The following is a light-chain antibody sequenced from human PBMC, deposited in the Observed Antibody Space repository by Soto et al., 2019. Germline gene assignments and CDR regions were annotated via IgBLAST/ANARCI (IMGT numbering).Light chain of an antibody. Sequence: DIQMTQSPPTLSASVGDRVTITCRSSQSISSWLAWYQQKPGKAPKLLIYNASSLESGVPSRFSDSGSGTEFTLTISSLQPDDFATYYCQKYNSYSWKFGQGTKVDIK. CDR3: QKYNSYSWK. V-gene: IGKV1-5*01. CDR1: QSISSW. CDR2: NAS. J-gene: IGKJ1*01.